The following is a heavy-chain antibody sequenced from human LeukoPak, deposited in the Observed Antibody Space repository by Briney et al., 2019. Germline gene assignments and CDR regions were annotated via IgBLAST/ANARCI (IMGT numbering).Heavy chain of an antibody. D-gene: IGHD3-16*01. CDR1: GFTFSSYA. CDR3: AKDGNYDYVWGSYYFDY. V-gene: IGHV3-23*01. J-gene: IGHJ4*02. CDR2: ISGSGGST. Sequence: QPGGSLRLSCAASGFTFSSYAMSWVRQAPGKGLEWVSAISGSGGSTYYAGSVKGRFTISRDNSKNTLYLQMNSLRAEDTAVYYCAKDGNYDYVWGSYYFDYWGQGTLVTVSS.